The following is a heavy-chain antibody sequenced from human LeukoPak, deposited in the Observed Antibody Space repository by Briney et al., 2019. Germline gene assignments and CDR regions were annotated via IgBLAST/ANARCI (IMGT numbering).Heavy chain of an antibody. J-gene: IGHJ4*02. CDR2: ISYDGSNK. CDR3: AKDQPGYSGSYYYDY. D-gene: IGHD1-26*01. CDR1: GFTFSSYG. V-gene: IGHV3-30*18. Sequence: GGSLRLSCAASGFTFSSYGMHWVRQAPGKGLEWVAVISYDGSNKYYADSVKGRFTISRDNSKNTLYLQMNSLRAEDTAVYYCAKDQPGYSGSYYYDYWGQGTLVTVSS.